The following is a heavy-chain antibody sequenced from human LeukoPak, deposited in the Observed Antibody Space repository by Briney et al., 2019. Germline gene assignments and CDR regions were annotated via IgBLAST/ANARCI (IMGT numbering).Heavy chain of an antibody. D-gene: IGHD3-22*01. V-gene: IGHV3-49*03. CDR2: IRSKGYGGTT. Sequence: GGSLRLSCTASGFTFGDYAMSWFRQAPGKGLEWVGFIRSKGYGGTTEYAASVKGRFTISRDDSKSTAYLQMISLKTEDTAVYYCTRGRDYYDSSGYFSTDWGQGTLVTVSS. CDR1: GFTFGDYA. CDR3: TRGRDYYDSSGYFSTD. J-gene: IGHJ4*02.